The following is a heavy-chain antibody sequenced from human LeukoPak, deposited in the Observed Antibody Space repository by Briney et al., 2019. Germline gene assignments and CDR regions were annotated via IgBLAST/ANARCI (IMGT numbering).Heavy chain of an antibody. CDR3: AREASIGDWSVDY. Sequence: PGGSLRLSCAASGFTCSYYYMGWIRQAPGKGLEWVSYISSSGDVIHYADSVKGRFTISRDNAKNSLYLQMNSLRAEDTAVYYCAREASIGDWSVDYWGQGTLVTVSS. CDR1: GFTCSYYY. V-gene: IGHV3-11*04. CDR2: ISSSGDVI. D-gene: IGHD3-9*01. J-gene: IGHJ4*02.